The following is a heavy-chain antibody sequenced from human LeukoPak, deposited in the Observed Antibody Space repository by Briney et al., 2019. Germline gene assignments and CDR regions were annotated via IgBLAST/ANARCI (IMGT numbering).Heavy chain of an antibody. J-gene: IGHJ4*02. Sequence: GGSLRLSCAASGFTFSNYWMTWVRQAPGKGLEWVANIKQDGSEKYYVDSVKGRFTISRDNAKNSLYLQMNSLRAEDTAVYYCARDHSDSSGIFDYWGQGTLVTVSS. D-gene: IGHD3-22*01. CDR3: ARDHSDSSGIFDY. CDR1: GFTFSNYW. V-gene: IGHV3-7*01. CDR2: IKQDGSEK.